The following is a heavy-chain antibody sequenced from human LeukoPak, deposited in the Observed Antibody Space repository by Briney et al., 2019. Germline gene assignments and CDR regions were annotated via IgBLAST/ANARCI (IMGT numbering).Heavy chain of an antibody. V-gene: IGHV1-2*06. CDR1: GYTFTGYY. D-gene: IGHD6-19*01. CDR3: ARVPEKYSSGYCGY. Sequence: GASVKVSCKASGYTFTGYYMHWVRQAPGQGVEWMGRINPKSGGTNYAQKFQGRVTMNRDRSISTAYMELSRLRSDDTAVHYCARVPEKYSSGYCGYWGQGTLVTVSS. CDR2: INPKSGGT. J-gene: IGHJ4*02.